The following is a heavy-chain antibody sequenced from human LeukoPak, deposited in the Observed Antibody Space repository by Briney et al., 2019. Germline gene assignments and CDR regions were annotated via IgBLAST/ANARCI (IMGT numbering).Heavy chain of an antibody. CDR1: RFTFNSYP. D-gene: IGHD1-26*01. J-gene: IGHJ4*02. V-gene: IGHV3-9*01. CDR3: AEAPTASSGSYYLVDC. CDR2: IRWNSGRI. Sequence: GGPLRLPCTASRFTFNSYPMHWVRQAPGKGLEGGSGIRWNSGRIVYADPVKGRFTIPRDNAKNSLYLQMNSLRAEDTALYYCAEAPTASSGSYYLVDCWGQGTLVTVSS.